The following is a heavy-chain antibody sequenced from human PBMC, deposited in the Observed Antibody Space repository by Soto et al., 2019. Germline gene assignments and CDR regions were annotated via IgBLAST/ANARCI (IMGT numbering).Heavy chain of an antibody. CDR2: IYSGGST. V-gene: IGHV3-66*01. D-gene: IGHD2-2*01. CDR1: GLTLSNVW. J-gene: IGHJ3*02. CDR3: ARDRAIYAHGAFDI. Sequence: SGLTLSNVWMNWVRQAPGKGLEWVSVIYSGGSTYYADSVKGRFTISRDNSKNTLYLQMNSLRAEDTAVYYCARDRAIYAHGAFDIWGQGTMVTVS.